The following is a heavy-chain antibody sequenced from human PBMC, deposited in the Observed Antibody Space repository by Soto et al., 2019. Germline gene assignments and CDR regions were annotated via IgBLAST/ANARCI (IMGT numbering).Heavy chain of an antibody. CDR1: GGSISSGGYY. V-gene: IGHV4-31*03. CDR2: IYYSGST. Sequence: SETLSLTCTVSGGSISSGGYYWNWIRQHPGKGLEWIGYIYYSGSTSYNPSLKSRVTISVDTTKNQFSLKLSSVSAADTATYYCAREPRAWGQGTLVTVSP. CDR3: AREPRA. J-gene: IGHJ5*02.